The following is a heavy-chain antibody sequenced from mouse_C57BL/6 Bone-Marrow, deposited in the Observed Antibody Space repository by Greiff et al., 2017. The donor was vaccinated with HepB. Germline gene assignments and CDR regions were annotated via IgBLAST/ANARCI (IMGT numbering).Heavy chain of an antibody. D-gene: IGHD1-1*01. CDR3: ARGWDGRAWFAY. CDR1: GYSFTGYY. Sequence: VQLQQSGPELVKPGASVKISCKASGYSFTGYYMNWVKQSPEKSLEWIGEINPSTGGTTYNKKFKAKATLTVDKSSSTAYMQLKSLTSEDSAVYYCARGWDGRAWFAYWGQGTLVTVAA. V-gene: IGHV1-42*01. CDR2: INPSTGGT. J-gene: IGHJ3*01.